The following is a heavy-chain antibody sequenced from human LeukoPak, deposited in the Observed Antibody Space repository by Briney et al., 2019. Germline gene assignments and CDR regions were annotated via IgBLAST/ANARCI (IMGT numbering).Heavy chain of an antibody. CDR2: IYYSGST. V-gene: IGHV4-31*03. J-gene: IGHJ4*02. D-gene: IGHD5-18*01. CDR1: GGSISSGGYY. CDR3: ARSTGYSYGLTVVDY. Sequence: SETLSLTCTVSGGSISSGGYYWSWIRQHPRRGLESIVYIYYSGSTYSHPSLKSRVTISVDTSKNQFSLKLSSVTAADTAVYYCARSTGYSYGLTVVDYWGQGTLVTVSS.